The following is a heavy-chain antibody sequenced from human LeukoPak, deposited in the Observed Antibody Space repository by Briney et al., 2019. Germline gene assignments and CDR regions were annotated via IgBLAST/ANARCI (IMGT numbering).Heavy chain of an antibody. CDR1: GFTFSSYD. V-gene: IGHV3-13*01. J-gene: IGHJ4*02. CDR2: IGTAGDT. Sequence: GGSLRLSCAASGFTFSSYDMHWVRQATGKGLEWVSAIGTAGDTYYPGSVKGRFTISRENAKNSLYLQMNSLRAGDTAMYYCARGRAMVRGVIDYWGQGTLVTVSS. D-gene: IGHD3-10*01. CDR3: ARGRAMVRGVIDY.